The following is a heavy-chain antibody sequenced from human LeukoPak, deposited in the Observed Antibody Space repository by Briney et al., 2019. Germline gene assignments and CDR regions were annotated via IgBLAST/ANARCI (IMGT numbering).Heavy chain of an antibody. CDR1: GSAFSNSI. CDR3: ARDVHSSSWYEETRNAFDI. CDR2: ISISSSVI. Sequence: QPGGSLRLSCAASGSAFSNSIMNWVRQAPGKGLEWVSYISISSSVIYYADSVKGRFTISRDNAKNSLYLQMNSLRAEDTAVYYCARDVHSSSWYEETRNAFDIWGQGTMVTVSS. D-gene: IGHD6-13*01. V-gene: IGHV3-48*04. J-gene: IGHJ3*02.